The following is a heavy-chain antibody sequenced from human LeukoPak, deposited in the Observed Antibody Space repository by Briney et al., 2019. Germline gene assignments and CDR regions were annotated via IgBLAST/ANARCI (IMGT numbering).Heavy chain of an antibody. D-gene: IGHD5-12*01. J-gene: IGHJ4*02. CDR2: ISYDGSNK. Sequence: GGSLRLSCAASGFTFSSYAMHWDRQAPGKGLEWVAVISYDGSNKYYADSVKGRFTISRDNSKNTLYLQMNSLRAEDTAVYYCARDSRRGATGDYWGQGTLVTVSS. V-gene: IGHV3-30-3*01. CDR1: GFTFSSYA. CDR3: ARDSRRGATGDY.